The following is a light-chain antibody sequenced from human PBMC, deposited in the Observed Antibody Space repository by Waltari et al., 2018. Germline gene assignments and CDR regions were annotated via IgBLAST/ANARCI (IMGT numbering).Light chain of an antibody. Sequence: QSALTQPASVSGSPGQSIAISCPGTSSDVGAYTHVSWYQQHPGKAPRLMIYDVTNRPSGVSDRFSGSKSGNTASLTISGLQTEDEADYYCSSYTISDTYVFGTGTKVTVL. CDR3: SSYTISDTYV. J-gene: IGLJ1*01. CDR1: SSDVGAYTH. CDR2: DVT. V-gene: IGLV2-14*03.